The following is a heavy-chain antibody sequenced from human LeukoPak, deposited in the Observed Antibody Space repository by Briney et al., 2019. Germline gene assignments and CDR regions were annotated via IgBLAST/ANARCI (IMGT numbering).Heavy chain of an antibody. CDR1: GFTFDDYA. D-gene: IGHD3-22*01. CDR2: ISWDSHSI. CDR3: AKGLYDSTGPFDY. J-gene: IGHJ4*02. V-gene: IGHV3-9*01. Sequence: GGSLRLSCAASGFTFDDYAMHWVRQIPGKGLEWVSSISWDSHSIAYADSVRGRFTMSRDNAKNSLYLQMNSLRPEDTALYYCAKGLYDSTGPFDYWGQGTMVTVSS.